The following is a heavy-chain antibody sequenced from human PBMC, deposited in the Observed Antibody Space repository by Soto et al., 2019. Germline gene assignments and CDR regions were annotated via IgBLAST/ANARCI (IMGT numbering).Heavy chain of an antibody. D-gene: IGHD6-13*01. Sequence: QVQLVQSGAEVKKPWSSVKVSCTASGGTFNVYTIIWVRQAPGQGLEWMGRIISMLAITNYPQRFQSRVTLTADRSTTTAYMELSSLTSEDTAVYYCTLGSWSGETFDIWGQGKLVTVSS. CDR2: IISMLAIT. CDR3: TLGSWSGETFDI. CDR1: GGTFNVYT. J-gene: IGHJ3*02. V-gene: IGHV1-69*02.